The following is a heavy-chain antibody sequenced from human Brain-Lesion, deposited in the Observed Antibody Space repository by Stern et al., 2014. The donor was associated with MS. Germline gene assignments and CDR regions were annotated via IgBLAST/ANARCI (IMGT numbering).Heavy chain of an antibody. V-gene: IGHV4-31*03. CDR2: IFNTVTT. Sequence: VQLVESGPGLVKPSQTLSLTCTVSGGSISSGGHYWSWIRQPPGKGLEWIGYIFNTVTTYYNPSLKNRLTISLDTSKNQVSLKLSSVTAADTAVYYCARDGWGWRYGMDVWGQGTTVTVSS. CDR3: ARDGWGWRYGMDV. D-gene: IGHD2-21*01. CDR1: GGSISSGGHY. J-gene: IGHJ6*02.